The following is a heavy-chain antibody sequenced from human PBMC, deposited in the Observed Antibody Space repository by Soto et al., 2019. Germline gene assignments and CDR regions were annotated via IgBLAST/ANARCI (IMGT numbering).Heavy chain of an antibody. D-gene: IGHD6-13*01. V-gene: IGHV3-23*01. CDR1: GFTFSSYA. CDR2: ISGSGGST. Sequence: GGSLRLSCAASGFTFSSYAMSWVRQAPGKGLEWVSAISGSGGSTYYADSVKGRFTISRDNSKNTLYLQMNSLRAEDTAVYYCAKDDSRRTTVNHYYYYLMDVWGKGTTVTVSS. J-gene: IGHJ6*03. CDR3: AKDDSRRTTVNHYYYYLMDV.